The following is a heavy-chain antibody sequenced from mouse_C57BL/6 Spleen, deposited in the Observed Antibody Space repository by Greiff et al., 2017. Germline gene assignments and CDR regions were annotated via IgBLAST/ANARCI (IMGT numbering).Heavy chain of an antibody. J-gene: IGHJ4*01. Sequence: QVQLQQSGAELVRPGTSVKVSCKASGYAFTNYLIEWVKQRPGPGLEWIGVINPGSGGTNYNEKFKGKATLTADKSSSTAYMQRSSLTSEDSAVYFCARSPGAMDYWGQGTSVTVSS. CDR2: INPGSGGT. CDR1: GYAFTNYL. V-gene: IGHV1-54*01. CDR3: ARSPGAMDY.